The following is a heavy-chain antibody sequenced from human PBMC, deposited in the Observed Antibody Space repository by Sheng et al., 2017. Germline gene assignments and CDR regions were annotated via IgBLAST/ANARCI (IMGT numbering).Heavy chain of an antibody. CDR3: ARRLSRYWYFDL. CDR1: GGSFSGYY. CDR2: INHSGST. V-gene: IGHV4-34*01. Sequence: QVQLQQWGAGLLKPSETLSLTCAVYGGSFSGYYWSWIRQPPGKGLEWIGEINHSGSTNYNPSLKSRVTISVDTSKNQFSLKLSSVTAADTAVYYCARRLSRYWYFDLWGRGTLVTVSS. J-gene: IGHJ2*01.